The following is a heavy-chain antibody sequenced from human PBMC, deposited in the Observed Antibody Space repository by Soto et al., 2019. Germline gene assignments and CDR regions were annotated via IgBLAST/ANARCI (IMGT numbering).Heavy chain of an antibody. CDR3: ARDLKRYYVISGYGYYYYGMDV. Sequence: QVQLVQSGAEVKKPGSSVKVSCKASGGTFSSYAISWVRQAPGQGLEWMGGIIHIFGSANYAQKFQGRVTITADESTSTAYMDLGSLRYEDTAVYYCARDLKRYYVISGYGYYYYGMDVWGQGTTVTVSS. CDR2: IIHIFGSA. J-gene: IGHJ6*02. CDR1: GGTFSSYA. V-gene: IGHV1-69*01. D-gene: IGHD3-22*01.